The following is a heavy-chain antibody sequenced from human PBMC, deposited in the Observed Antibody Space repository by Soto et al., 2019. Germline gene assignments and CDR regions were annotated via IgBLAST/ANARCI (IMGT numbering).Heavy chain of an antibody. CDR2: INPSGGST. CDR3: ARDLKAPIAAAPFKYYYYYYGMDV. V-gene: IGHV1-46*01. D-gene: IGHD6-13*01. CDR1: GYTFTSYY. Sequence: QVQLVQSGAEVKKPGASVKVSCKASGYTFTSYYMHWVRQAPGQGLEWMGIINPSGGSTSYAQKFQGRVTMTRDTSTSTVYMELSSLRSEDTAVYYCARDLKAPIAAAPFKYYYYYYGMDVWGQGTTVTVSS. J-gene: IGHJ6*02.